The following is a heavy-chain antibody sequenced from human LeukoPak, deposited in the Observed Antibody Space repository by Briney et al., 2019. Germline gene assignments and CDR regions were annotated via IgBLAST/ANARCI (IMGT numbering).Heavy chain of an antibody. D-gene: IGHD6-19*01. CDR2: INPSGGST. V-gene: IGHV1-46*01. CDR3: ARSIAVAGTVDY. CDR1: GYTFTSYY. Sequence: ASVKVSCEASGYTFTSYYMHWVRQAPGQGLEWMGIINPSGGSTSYAQKFQGRVTMTRDTSTNTVYMELSSLRSEDTAVYYCARSIAVAGTVDYWGQGTLVTVSS. J-gene: IGHJ4*02.